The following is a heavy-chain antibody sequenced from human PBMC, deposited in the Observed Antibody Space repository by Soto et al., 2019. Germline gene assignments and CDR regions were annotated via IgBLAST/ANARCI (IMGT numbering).Heavy chain of an antibody. CDR3: ARGPGWGCSGGSCYSDY. CDR1: GGSFSGYY. D-gene: IGHD2-15*01. CDR2: INHSGST. V-gene: IGHV4-34*01. Sequence: QVQLQQWGAGLLKPSETLSLTCAVYGGSFSGYYWSWIRQPPGKGLEWIGEINHSGSTHYNPSLKSRDTKSVDTSKNQFSLKLSSVTAADTAVYYCARGPGWGCSGGSCYSDYWGQGTLVTVSS. J-gene: IGHJ4*02.